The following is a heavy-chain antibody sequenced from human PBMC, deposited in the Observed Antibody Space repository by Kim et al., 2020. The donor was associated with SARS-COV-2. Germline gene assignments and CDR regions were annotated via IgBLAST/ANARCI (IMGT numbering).Heavy chain of an antibody. V-gene: IGHV3-23*01. Sequence: GGSLRLSCAASGFTFSSYGMSWVRQAPGKGLEWVSAISDSGDVTASADSVEGRFTISRDNFKNTLFLQMNSLRAEDTAVYYCARRVGSGYFNFEYWGQGTLVPVSS. CDR3: ARRVGSGYFNFEY. D-gene: IGHD3-22*01. CDR1: GFTFSSYG. CDR2: ISDSGDVT. J-gene: IGHJ4*02.